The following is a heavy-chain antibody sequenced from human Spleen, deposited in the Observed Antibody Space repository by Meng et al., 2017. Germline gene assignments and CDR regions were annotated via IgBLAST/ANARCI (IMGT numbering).Heavy chain of an antibody. J-gene: IGHJ4*02. Sequence: ASVKVSCKPSGYTFTAYYIHWVRQAPGQGLEWMGHINPDTGDTLYAQKFQGRVSMTGDTSISTAYVELSGLRSDDTAVYYCARDENISLGKLFGDYWGQGTLATVSS. CDR1: GYTFTAYY. V-gene: IGHV1-2*06. CDR2: INPDTGDT. D-gene: IGHD2-21*01. CDR3: ARDENISLGKLFGDY.